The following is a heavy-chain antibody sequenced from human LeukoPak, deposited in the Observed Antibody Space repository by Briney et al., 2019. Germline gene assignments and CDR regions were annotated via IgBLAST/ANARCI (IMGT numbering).Heavy chain of an antibody. CDR3: AKDDVWGPLKLRHPPGDY. J-gene: IGHJ4*02. V-gene: IGHV3-23*01. CDR1: GFTFSSFA. CDR2: ISGSGST. D-gene: IGHD3-16*01. Sequence: GGSLRLSCAASGFTFSSFAMSWVRQAPGKGLEWVSAISGSGSTYYADSVKGRFTISRDNSKNTLYLQMNSLRAEDTAVYYCAKDDVWGPLKLRHPPGDYWGQGTLVTVSS.